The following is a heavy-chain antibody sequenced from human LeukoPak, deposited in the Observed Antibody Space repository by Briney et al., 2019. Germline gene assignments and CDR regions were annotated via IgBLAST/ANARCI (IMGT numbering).Heavy chain of an antibody. V-gene: IGHV4-39*01. D-gene: IGHD6-19*01. CDR2: IYYSGST. Sequence: SETLSLTCTVSGGSISSSSDYWGWIRQPPGKGLEWIGSIYYSGSTYYNPSLKSRVTISVDTSKNQFSLKLSSVTAAGTAVYYCARHAYSSGWYYFDYWGQGTLVTVSS. J-gene: IGHJ4*02. CDR1: GGSISSSSDY. CDR3: ARHAYSSGWYYFDY.